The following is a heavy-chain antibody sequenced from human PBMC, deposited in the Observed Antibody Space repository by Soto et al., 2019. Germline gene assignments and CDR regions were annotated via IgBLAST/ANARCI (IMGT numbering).Heavy chain of an antibody. CDR2: ISAYNGNT. D-gene: IGHD2-15*01. V-gene: IGHV1-18*01. CDR3: ARDHRLVVAAPSRFDP. CDR1: GYTFTSYG. Sequence: QVQLVQSGAEVKKPGASVKVSCKASGYTFTSYGISWVRQAPGQGLEWMGWISAYNGNTNYAQNLQGRVTMTTDTSTSTAYMELRSLRSDDTAVYYCARDHRLVVAAPSRFDPWGQGTLVTVSS. J-gene: IGHJ5*02.